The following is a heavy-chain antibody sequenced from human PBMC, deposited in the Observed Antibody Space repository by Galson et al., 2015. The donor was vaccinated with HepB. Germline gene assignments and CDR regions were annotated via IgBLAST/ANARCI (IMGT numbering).Heavy chain of an antibody. Sequence: SVKVSCKASGFTFTSSAMQWVRQARGQRLEWIGWIVVGSGNTNYAQKFQERVTITRDMSTSTAYMELSSLRSEDTAVYYCAAKVKVVIGESLFNGMDVWGQGTTVTVSS. CDR3: AAKVKVVIGESLFNGMDV. CDR1: GFTFTSSA. CDR2: IVVGSGNT. J-gene: IGHJ6*02. V-gene: IGHV1-58*02. D-gene: IGHD3-10*01.